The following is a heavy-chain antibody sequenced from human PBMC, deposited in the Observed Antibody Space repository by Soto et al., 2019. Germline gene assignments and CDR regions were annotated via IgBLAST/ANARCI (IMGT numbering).Heavy chain of an antibody. CDR2: IIPIFGTA. Sequence: QVQLVQSGAEVKKPGSSVKVSCKASGGTFSTYAISWVRQAPGQGLEWVGGIIPIFGTANYAQKFQGRVTITADESKSTAYMELSSRRSEDTAVYYCARAAYSYGTAYLSYYYGMEVWGQGTTVTVSS. CDR1: GGTFSTYA. J-gene: IGHJ6*02. CDR3: ARAAYSYGTAYLSYYYGMEV. V-gene: IGHV1-69*01. D-gene: IGHD5-18*01.